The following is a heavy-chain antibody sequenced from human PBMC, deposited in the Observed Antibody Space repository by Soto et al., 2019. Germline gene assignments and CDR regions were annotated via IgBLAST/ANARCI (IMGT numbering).Heavy chain of an antibody. J-gene: IGHJ5*02. D-gene: IGHD2-21*02. CDR2: IRTKPKNYAT. V-gene: IGHV3-73*01. CDR3: TTPYETGFDP. CDR1: GFTFSGSA. Sequence: EVQLVESGGGLVQPGGSLKLSCAASGFTFSGSAVHWVRQASGKGLEWVGRIRTKPKNYATAYGASVKGRFTISRDDSKSTAYLQMNTLRTEDTAVYYCTTPYETGFDPWGQGTLVTVAS.